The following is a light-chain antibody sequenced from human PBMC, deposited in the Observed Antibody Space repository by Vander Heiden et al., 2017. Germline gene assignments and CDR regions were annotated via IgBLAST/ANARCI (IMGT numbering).Light chain of an antibody. Sequence: DIQMTPSPSPLSASAGDGITITCRASQSIYSWLAWYQQEPGKAPKLLIYKASTLESGVPSRFSGSGSGTEFTLTISSLQPDDFATYHCQQYNSYPWTFGQGTKVEIK. CDR2: KAS. CDR1: QSIYSW. V-gene: IGKV1-5*03. J-gene: IGKJ1*01. CDR3: QQYNSYPWT.